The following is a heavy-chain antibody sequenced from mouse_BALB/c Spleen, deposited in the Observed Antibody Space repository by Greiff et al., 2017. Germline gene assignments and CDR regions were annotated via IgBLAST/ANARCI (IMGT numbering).Heavy chain of an antibody. D-gene: IGHD1-1*01. Sequence: EVQLMESGGGLVKPGGSLKLSCAASGFTFSSYAMSWVRQTPEKRLEWVASISSGGSTYYPDSVKGRFTISRDNARNILYLQMSSLRSEDTAMYYCARGVLYYGSSYYFDYWGQGTTLTVSS. CDR2: ISSGGST. CDR1: GFTFSSYA. J-gene: IGHJ2*01. V-gene: IGHV5-6-5*01. CDR3: ARGVLYYGSSYYFDY.